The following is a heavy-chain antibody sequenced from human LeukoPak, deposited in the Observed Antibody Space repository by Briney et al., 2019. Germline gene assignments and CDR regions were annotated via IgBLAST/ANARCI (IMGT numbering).Heavy chain of an antibody. Sequence: GGSLRLSCAASAFTFSAYAMSWVRQAQGKGLEWVSSISSSGRTTYYADSVKGRFTISRDNSKNALFLQTNSLRAEDTAVNYCATSSSSGWYSFDYWGQGTLVTVSS. CDR3: ATSSSSGWYSFDY. CDR2: ISSSGRTT. D-gene: IGHD6-19*01. CDR1: AFTFSAYA. J-gene: IGHJ4*02. V-gene: IGHV3-23*01.